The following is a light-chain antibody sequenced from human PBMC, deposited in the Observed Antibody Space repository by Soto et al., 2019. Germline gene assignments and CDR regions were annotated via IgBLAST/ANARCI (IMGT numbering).Light chain of an antibody. J-gene: IGKJ4*01. CDR2: GAS. CDR1: QSVSSN. Sequence: EIVMTQSPATLSVSQGERATLSCRASQSVSSNLAWYQQKPGQAPRLLIYGASTRATGIPARFSGSGSGTEFTLTISSLQSEAFAVYYCQQYNNWPRTFGGGTKVEIK. CDR3: QQYNNWPRT. V-gene: IGKV3-15*01.